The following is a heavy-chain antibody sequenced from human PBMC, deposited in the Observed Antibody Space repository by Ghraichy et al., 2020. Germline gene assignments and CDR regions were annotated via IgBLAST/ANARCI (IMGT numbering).Heavy chain of an antibody. CDR1: GLTFSTYA. J-gene: IGHJ4*02. V-gene: IGHV3-23*01. Sequence: GESLNISCAASGLTFSTYAMSWVRQAPGKGLEWVSGIGGDGRTTFYADSVKGRFTISRDTSKNTLFLQMNSLRAEDTAVYYCAKEGVVAVGAFDYWGQGTLVTVSS. CDR2: IGGDGRTT. CDR3: AKEGVVAVGAFDY. D-gene: IGHD2-15*01.